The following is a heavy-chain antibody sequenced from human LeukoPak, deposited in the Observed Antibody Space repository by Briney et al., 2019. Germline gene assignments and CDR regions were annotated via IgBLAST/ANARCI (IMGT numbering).Heavy chain of an antibody. CDR2: ISSSSTI. D-gene: IGHD6-19*01. CDR3: ARDLAVAAFPKYYYYMDV. J-gene: IGHJ6*03. V-gene: IGHV3-48*01. Sequence: GGSLRLSCAASGFTFSSYSMNWVRQAPGKGLEWVSYISSSSTIYYADSVKGRFTISRDNAKNSLYLQMNSPRAEDTAVYYCARDLAVAAFPKYYYYMDVWGKGTTVTVSS. CDR1: GFTFSSYS.